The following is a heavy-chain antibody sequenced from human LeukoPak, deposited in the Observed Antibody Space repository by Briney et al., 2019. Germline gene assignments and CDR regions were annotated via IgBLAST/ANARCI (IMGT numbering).Heavy chain of an antibody. CDR1: GGTFSSYA. CDR3: ARGGPDSSGWYQSGMDV. J-gene: IGHJ6*02. Sequence: SVRVSCKASGGTFSSYAISWVRQAPGRGLEWMGGIIPIFGTANYAQKFQGRVTITADESTSIAYMELSSLRSEDTAVYYCARGGPDSSGWYQSGMDVWGQGTTVTVSS. CDR2: IIPIFGTA. D-gene: IGHD6-19*01. V-gene: IGHV1-69*13.